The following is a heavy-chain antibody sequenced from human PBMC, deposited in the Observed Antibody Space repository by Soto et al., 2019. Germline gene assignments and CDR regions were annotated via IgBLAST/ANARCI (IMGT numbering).Heavy chain of an antibody. CDR2: INPKSGVT. CDR3: ARDLGGDYGWFDP. J-gene: IGHJ5*02. V-gene: IGHV1-2*02. D-gene: IGHD4-17*01. Sequence: QVQLVQSGAEVKKPGASVKVSCKASGYSFTAYYMHWVRQAPGQGLEWMGWINPKSGVTKSAPNFQGRVTMTRDTSVTTYYMEVNWLRSDDTAVYYCARDLGGDYGWFDPWGQGTLVTVSS. CDR1: GYSFTAYY.